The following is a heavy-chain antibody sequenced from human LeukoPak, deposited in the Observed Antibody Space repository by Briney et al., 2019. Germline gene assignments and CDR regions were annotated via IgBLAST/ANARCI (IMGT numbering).Heavy chain of an antibody. CDR3: ARQYSDILTGYHRGELYWYFDL. Sequence: GGSLRLSCAASGFSVSASYMSWVRQAPGKGLESVSVISNEGATYYADSVKGRFSISRDNSKNTVSLQMNSLRAEDPAVYYCARQYSDILTGYHRGELYWYFDLWGRGTLVTVSS. J-gene: IGHJ2*01. CDR2: ISNEGAT. V-gene: IGHV3-53*01. CDR1: GFSVSASY. D-gene: IGHD3-9*01.